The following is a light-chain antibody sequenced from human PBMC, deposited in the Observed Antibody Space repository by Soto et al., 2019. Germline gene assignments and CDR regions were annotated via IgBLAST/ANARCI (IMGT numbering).Light chain of an antibody. CDR3: QQYGSSPYI. J-gene: IGKJ2*01. Sequence: EIVLTQSPGTLSLSPGERATLSCRASQSVSSSYLAWYQQKPGQAPRLLIYGASSRATDIPSRISGSGSGTDFTLTISRLEPEDFAVYYCQQYGSSPYIFGQGTKLEIK. CDR1: QSVSSSY. CDR2: GAS. V-gene: IGKV3-20*01.